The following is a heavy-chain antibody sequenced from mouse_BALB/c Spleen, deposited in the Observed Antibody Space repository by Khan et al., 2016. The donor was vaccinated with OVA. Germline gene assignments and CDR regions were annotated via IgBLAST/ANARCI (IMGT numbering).Heavy chain of an antibody. CDR3: ESRLAGSFAY. J-gene: IGHJ3*01. CDR1: GFTFSSYS. Sequence: EVELVESGGDLVKPGGSLKLSCAASGFTFSSYSMSWVHQTPDKRLEWVASISRGGDYTYYPHIVKGRFTISRDNAKTTLYLEMSSLKSEDTAMYYCESRLAGSFAYWGQGTLVTVSA. V-gene: IGHV5-6*01. D-gene: IGHD1-1*01. CDR2: ISRGGDYT.